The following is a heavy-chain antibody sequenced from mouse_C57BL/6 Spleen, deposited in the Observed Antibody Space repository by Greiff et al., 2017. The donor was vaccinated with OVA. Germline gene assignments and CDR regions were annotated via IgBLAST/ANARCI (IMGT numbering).Heavy chain of an antibody. Sequence: VQLQQSGAELVRPGASVKLSCKASGYTFTDYYINWVKQRPGQGLEWIARIYPGSGNTYYNEKFKGKATLTAEKSSSTAYMQLSSLTSEDSAVYFCARCYDGYHDDWGQGTTLTVSS. V-gene: IGHV1-76*01. CDR2: IYPGSGNT. J-gene: IGHJ2*01. CDR1: GYTFTDYY. D-gene: IGHD2-3*01. CDR3: ARCYDGYHDD.